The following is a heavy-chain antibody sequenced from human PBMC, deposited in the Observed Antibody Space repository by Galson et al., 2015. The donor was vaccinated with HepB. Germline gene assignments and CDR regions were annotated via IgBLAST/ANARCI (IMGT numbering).Heavy chain of an antibody. D-gene: IGHD3-10*01. CDR2: INHTGNT. J-gene: IGHJ2*01. V-gene: IGHV4-34*01. Sequence: SETLSLTCAVYGGSFSGYYWTWIRQPPGKRLEWIGEINHTGNTNYNPSLRSLITISVDISKNQFSLKLTSVTAADTAVYYCARGRTYYYDSGNYSRNWYFDLWGRGTLVTVSS. CDR1: GGSFSGYY. CDR3: ARGRTYYYDSGNYSRNWYFDL.